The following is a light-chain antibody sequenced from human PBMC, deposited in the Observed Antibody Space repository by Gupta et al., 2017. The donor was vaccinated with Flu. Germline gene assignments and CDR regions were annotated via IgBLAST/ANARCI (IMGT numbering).Light chain of an antibody. V-gene: IGLV1-44*01. J-gene: IGLJ3*02. CDR2: SND. CDR3: ASWDDSLNGWV. Sequence: QPLLTLPPSASGTPGQSLTLSRAGSSSNIGSNTVHWYQQLPGTAPKPLIYSNDQRPSGVPDRFSCSKSGTSASLAISGLQSEDEDDYYCASWDDSLNGWVFGGGTKLTVL. CDR1: SSNIGSNT.